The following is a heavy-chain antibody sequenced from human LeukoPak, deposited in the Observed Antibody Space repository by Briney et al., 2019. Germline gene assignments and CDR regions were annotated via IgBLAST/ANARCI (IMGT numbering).Heavy chain of an antibody. Sequence: SETLSLTCTVSGGSISNYYWNWLRQPPGKGLEWIGYIYYSGSTNYNPSLKSRVTISVDTSKNQFSLKLNSVTAADTAVYYCARQTGYFRYWGQGTLVAVSS. CDR2: IYYSGST. J-gene: IGHJ1*01. D-gene: IGHD3-10*01. V-gene: IGHV4-59*08. CDR1: GGSISNYY. CDR3: ARQTGYFRY.